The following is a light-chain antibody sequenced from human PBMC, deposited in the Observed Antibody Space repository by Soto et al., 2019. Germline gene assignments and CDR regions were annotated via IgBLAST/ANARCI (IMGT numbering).Light chain of an antibody. V-gene: IGLV1-51*02. CDR2: ENN. J-gene: IGLJ3*02. Sequence: QPVLTQPPSLSAAPGQKVTISCSGSSSNIGNNYVSWYRQLPGTAPKLLIYENNKRPSGIPDRFSGSKSGTSATLGITGLQTGDEADYYCGTWDGSLGAGVFGGGTKLTVL. CDR1: SSNIGNNY. CDR3: GTWDGSLGAGV.